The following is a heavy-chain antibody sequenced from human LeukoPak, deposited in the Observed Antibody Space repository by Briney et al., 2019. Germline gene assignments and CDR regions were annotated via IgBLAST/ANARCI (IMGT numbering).Heavy chain of an antibody. CDR1: GFTFSRYA. J-gene: IGHJ5*02. Sequence: GGSLRLSCAASGFTFSRYAMSGVRQAPGKGLGWVSDISGSGGSTYYAESVKGRVTISRDNSKNTLYLQMNSLRAEDTAVYYCAKEAMIVVSGWFDPWGQGTLVTDSS. V-gene: IGHV3-23*01. CDR2: ISGSGGST. CDR3: AKEAMIVVSGWFDP. D-gene: IGHD3-22*01.